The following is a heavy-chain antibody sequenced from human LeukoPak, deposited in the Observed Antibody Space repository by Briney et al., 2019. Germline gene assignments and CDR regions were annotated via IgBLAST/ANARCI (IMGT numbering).Heavy chain of an antibody. J-gene: IGHJ4*02. Sequence: ASEALSLTCTVSGGSISSYYWSWIRQPPGKGLEWIGYIYYSGSTNYNPSLKSRVTISVDTSKNQFSLKLSSVTAADTAVYYCARHSAGLDYWGQGTLVTVSS. CDR3: ARHSAGLDY. CDR1: GGSISSYY. CDR2: IYYSGST. V-gene: IGHV4-59*08. D-gene: IGHD3/OR15-3a*01.